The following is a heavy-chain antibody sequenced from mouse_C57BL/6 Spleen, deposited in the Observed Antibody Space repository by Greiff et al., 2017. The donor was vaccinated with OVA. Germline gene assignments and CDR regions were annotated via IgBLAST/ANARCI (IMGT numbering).Heavy chain of an antibody. CDR3: AKTNYGSSFYYFDY. D-gene: IGHD1-1*01. CDR2: IWRGGST. J-gene: IGHJ2*01. V-gene: IGHV2-5*01. CDR1: GFSLTSYG. Sequence: VKLQESGPGLVQPSQSLSITCTVSGFSLTSYGVHWVRQSPGKGLEWLGVIWRGGSTDYNAAFMSRLSITKDNSKSQVFFKMNSLQADDTAIYYCAKTNYGSSFYYFDYWGQGTTLTVSS.